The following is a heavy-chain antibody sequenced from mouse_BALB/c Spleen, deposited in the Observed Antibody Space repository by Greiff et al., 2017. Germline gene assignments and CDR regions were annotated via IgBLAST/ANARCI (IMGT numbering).Heavy chain of an antibody. J-gene: IGHJ3*01. Sequence: EVQGVESGGGLVKPGGSLKLSCAASGFAFSSYDMSWVRQTPEKRLEWVAYISSGGGSTYYPDTVNGRFTISRDNAKNTLYLQMSSLKSEDTAMYYCARQGGGFAYWGQGTLVTVSA. CDR2: ISSGGGST. V-gene: IGHV5-12-1*01. D-gene: IGHD1-1*02. CDR1: GFAFSSYD. CDR3: ARQGGGFAY.